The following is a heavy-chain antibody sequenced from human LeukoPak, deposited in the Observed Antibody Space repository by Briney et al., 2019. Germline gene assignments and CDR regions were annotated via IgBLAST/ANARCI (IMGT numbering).Heavy chain of an antibody. CDR2: IRYDGSIK. D-gene: IGHD6-13*01. J-gene: IGHJ4*02. V-gene: IGHV3-30*02. Sequence: GGSLRLSCAASGFTFSTYGMHWVRQAPGKGLGWVTFIRYDGSIKYYADSVKGRFTISRDNSKNTLSLQMNSLSAEDTAVYYCAKVTSSSWGYFDYWGQGTLVTVSS. CDR3: AKVTSSSWGYFDY. CDR1: GFTFSTYG.